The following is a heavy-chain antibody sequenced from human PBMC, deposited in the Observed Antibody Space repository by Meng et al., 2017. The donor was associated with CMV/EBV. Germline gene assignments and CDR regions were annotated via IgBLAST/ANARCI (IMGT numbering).Heavy chain of an antibody. CDR3: ARGNSPEHTEDIVVVPAARAGGYYGMDV. CDR2: ISAYNGNT. D-gene: IGHD2-2*01. J-gene: IGHJ6*02. Sequence: ASVKVSCKASGYTFTSYGISWVRQAPGQGLEWMGWISAYNGNTNYAQKLQGRVTMTTDTSTSTAYMELSRLRSDDTAVYYCARGNSPEHTEDIVVVPAARAGGYYGMDVWGQGTTVTVSS. V-gene: IGHV1-18*01. CDR1: GYTFTSYG.